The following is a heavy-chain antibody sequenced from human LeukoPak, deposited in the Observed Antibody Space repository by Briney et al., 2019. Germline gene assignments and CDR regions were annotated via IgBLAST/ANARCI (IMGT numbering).Heavy chain of an antibody. D-gene: IGHD3-10*01. CDR3: ARDSRTMVRGVIIYYFDY. V-gene: IGHV4-59*01. Sequence: SETLSLTCTVSGGSISSYYWSWIRQPPGKGLGWIGYIYYSGSTNYNPSLKSRVTISVDTSKNQFSLKLSSVTAADTAVYYCARDSRTMVRGVIIYYFDYWGQGTLVTVSS. CDR2: IYYSGST. J-gene: IGHJ4*02. CDR1: GGSISSYY.